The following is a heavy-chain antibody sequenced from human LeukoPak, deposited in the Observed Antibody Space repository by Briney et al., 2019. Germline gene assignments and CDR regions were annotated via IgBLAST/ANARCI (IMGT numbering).Heavy chain of an antibody. CDR2: IQQDGSGI. D-gene: IGHD3-22*01. J-gene: IGHJ4*02. CDR3: ASSTESYYDSSGYYDGFDY. Sequence: GSLRLSCVASGFTFSSYWMGWVRQAPGKGLEWVANIQQDGSGIFYVDSVRGRFTISRDNAKNSLYLQMNSLRAEDTAVYYCASSTESYYDSSGYYDGFDYWGQGTLVTVSS. CDR1: GFTFSSYW. V-gene: IGHV3-7*01.